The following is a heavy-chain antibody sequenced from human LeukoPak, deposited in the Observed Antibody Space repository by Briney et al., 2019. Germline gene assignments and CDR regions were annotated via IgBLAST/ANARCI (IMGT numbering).Heavy chain of an antibody. D-gene: IGHD2-15*01. CDR1: GASITSYY. CDR2: FHTSGST. CDR3: ARDLPGRIGY. Sequence: PSETLSLTCTVSGASITSYYWSWIRQPAGMGLEWIGRFHTSGSTNYNPSLKSRVTISVDTSKNQFSLKLSSVTAADTAVYYCARDLPGRIGYWGQGTLVTVSS. J-gene: IGHJ4*02. V-gene: IGHV4-4*07.